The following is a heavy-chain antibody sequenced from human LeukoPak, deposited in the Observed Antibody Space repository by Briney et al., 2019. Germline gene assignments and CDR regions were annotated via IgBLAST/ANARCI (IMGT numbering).Heavy chain of an antibody. Sequence: GGSLRLSCAASGFTFSDYYMSWIRQAPGKGLEWVSYISSSGSTIYYADSVKGRFTISRDNAKNSLYLQMNSLRAEDTAVYYCARILGYCSSTSCYTVAGLGYWGQGTLVTVSS. CDR3: ARILGYCSSTSCYTVAGLGY. J-gene: IGHJ4*02. CDR2: ISSSGSTI. CDR1: GFTFSDYY. V-gene: IGHV3-11*01. D-gene: IGHD2-2*02.